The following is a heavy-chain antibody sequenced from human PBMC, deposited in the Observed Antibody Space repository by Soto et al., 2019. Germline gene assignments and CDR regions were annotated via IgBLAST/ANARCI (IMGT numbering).Heavy chain of an antibody. CDR3: ARDSVAAETFDY. D-gene: IGHD6-19*01. CDR1: GFTFSSYG. J-gene: IGHJ4*02. V-gene: IGHV3-33*01. CDR2: IWYDGSNK. Sequence: QVQLVESGGAVVQPGRSLRLSCAASGFTFSSYGMHWVRQAPGKGLEWVAVIWYDGSNKYYADSVKGRFTISRDNSKNTLYLQMNSLRAEDTAVYYCARDSVAAETFDYWGQGTLVTVSS.